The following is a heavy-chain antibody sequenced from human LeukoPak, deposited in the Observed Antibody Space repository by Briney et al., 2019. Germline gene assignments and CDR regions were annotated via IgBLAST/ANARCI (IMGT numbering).Heavy chain of an antibody. CDR3: AREGGFYRPLDY. CDR2: VHLDGRT. CDR1: GGSVSSTNW. J-gene: IGHJ4*02. Sequence: SETLSLTCGVSGGSVSSTNWWIWIRQPPGKGLEWIGEVHLDGRTNFNPSLKSRLTMSVDLSENHVSLKLTSVTAADTAVYYCAREGGFYRPLDYSGQGTLVTVSS. V-gene: IGHV4-4*02. D-gene: IGHD6-25*01.